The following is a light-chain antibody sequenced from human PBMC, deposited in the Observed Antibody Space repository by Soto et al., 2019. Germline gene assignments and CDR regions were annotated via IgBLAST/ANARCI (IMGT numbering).Light chain of an antibody. CDR2: EVS. CDR3: SSYAGSSNYV. CDR1: RSDVGGYNS. J-gene: IGLJ1*01. Sequence: QSALTQPPSASGSPGQSVTISCTGTRSDVGGYNSVSWYQHHPGKAPKLMIYEVSKRPSGVPDRFSGSKSANTASLTVSGLQAEDEADYYCSSYAGSSNYVFGTGTKVTVL. V-gene: IGLV2-8*01.